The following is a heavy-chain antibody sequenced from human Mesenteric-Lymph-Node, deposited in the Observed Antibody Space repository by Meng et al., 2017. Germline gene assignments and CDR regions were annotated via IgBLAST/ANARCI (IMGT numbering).Heavy chain of an antibody. V-gene: IGHV4-31*01. CDR2: IYYSGST. J-gene: IGHJ5*02. D-gene: IGHD3-10*01. CDR1: GGSISSGGYY. CDR3: ARVVSVRGVMGDWFDP. Sequence: VQLTESGPGLVKPSQTPSLTCTVSGGSISSGGYYWSWIRQHPGKGLEWIGYIYYSGSTYYNPSLKSLVTISVDTSKNQFSLKLSSVTAADTAVYYCARVVSVRGVMGDWFDPWGQGTLVTVSS.